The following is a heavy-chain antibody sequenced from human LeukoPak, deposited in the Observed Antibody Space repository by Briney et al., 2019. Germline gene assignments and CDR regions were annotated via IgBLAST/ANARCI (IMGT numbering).Heavy chain of an antibody. D-gene: IGHD1-7*01. CDR3: AREKNYGRPQNAFDI. CDR2: FYYSGST. J-gene: IGHJ3*02. CDR1: GGSVSSGSYY. V-gene: IGHV4-61*01. Sequence: SETLSLTCTVSGGSVSSGSYYWSWIRQPPGKGLEWIGFFYYSGSTNYDPSVKSRVTISVDTSKNQFSLKLTSVTAVDTAVYYCAREKNYGRPQNAFDIWGQGTMVTVSS.